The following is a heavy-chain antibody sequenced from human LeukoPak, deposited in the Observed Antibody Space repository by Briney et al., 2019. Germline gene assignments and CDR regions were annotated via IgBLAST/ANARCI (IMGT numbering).Heavy chain of an antibody. Sequence: SETLSLTCAVYGGSFSGYYWSWIRQPPGKGLEWIGQINHGGSTNYTPSLKSRVTISVDTSKNQFSLKLSSVTAADTAVYYCARQFRIARSPDPRGAFDIWGQGTVVTVSS. V-gene: IGHV4-34*01. J-gene: IGHJ3*02. CDR3: ARQFRIARSPDPRGAFDI. CDR1: GGSFSGYY. CDR2: INHGGST. D-gene: IGHD2-15*01.